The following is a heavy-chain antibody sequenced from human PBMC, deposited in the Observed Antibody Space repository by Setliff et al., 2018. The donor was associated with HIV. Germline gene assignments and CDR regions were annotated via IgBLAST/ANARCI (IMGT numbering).Heavy chain of an antibody. J-gene: IGHJ4*02. D-gene: IGHD2-2*01. Sequence: GALRLSCAASGFRFRSYWMSWVRQAPGKGLESVANVKQDGTETLYVDSVKGRFTISRDNANNLVYLQMNSLQTEDTALYYCVKGDCTSSSCELEFWGQGTLVTVSS. V-gene: IGHV3-7*03. CDR1: GFRFRSYW. CDR3: VKGDCTSSSCELEF. CDR2: VKQDGTET.